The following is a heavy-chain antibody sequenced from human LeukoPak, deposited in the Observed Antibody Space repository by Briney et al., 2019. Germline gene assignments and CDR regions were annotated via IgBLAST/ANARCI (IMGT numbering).Heavy chain of an antibody. Sequence: ASVKVSCKASGYTFTGYYMHWVRQAPGQGLEWMGWINPNSGGTNYAQKFQGWVTMTRDTSISTAYMELSRLRSEDTAVYYCARDRRFYDSSGYYYDYWGQGTLVTVSS. CDR2: INPNSGGT. CDR3: ARDRRFYDSSGYYYDY. D-gene: IGHD3-22*01. V-gene: IGHV1-2*04. J-gene: IGHJ4*02. CDR1: GYTFTGYY.